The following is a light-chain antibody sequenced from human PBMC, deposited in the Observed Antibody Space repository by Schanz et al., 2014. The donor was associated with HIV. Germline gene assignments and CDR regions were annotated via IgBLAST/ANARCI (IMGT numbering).Light chain of an antibody. V-gene: IGKV3-11*01. J-gene: IGKJ4*01. CDR1: QTVRSSF. CDR2: DAS. CDR3: QQRSNWPPLT. Sequence: VLTQSPATLSLSPGEGATLSCRASQTVRSSFLAWYQQRPGQAPRLLIYDASNRATGIPARFSGSGSGTDFTLTITGLEPEDFALYYCQQRSNWPPLTFGGGTKVEIK.